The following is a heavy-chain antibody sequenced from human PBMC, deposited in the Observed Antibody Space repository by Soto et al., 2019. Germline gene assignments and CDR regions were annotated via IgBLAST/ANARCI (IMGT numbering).Heavy chain of an antibody. CDR3: ARAQSTYYYGSGSFDY. CDR2: IYYSGRT. J-gene: IGHJ4*02. CDR1: GGSISSYY. D-gene: IGHD3-10*01. V-gene: IGHV4-59*08. Sequence: SETLSLTCTVSGGSISSYYWSWIRQPPGKGLEWIGYIYYSGRTNYNPSLKSRVTISVDTSKNQLYLKLSSVTAADTAVYYCARAQSTYYYGSGSFDYWGQGTLVTVSS.